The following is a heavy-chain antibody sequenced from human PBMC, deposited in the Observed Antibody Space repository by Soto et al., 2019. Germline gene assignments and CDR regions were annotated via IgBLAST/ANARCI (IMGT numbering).Heavy chain of an antibody. J-gene: IGHJ6*02. Sequence: ASVKVSCKASGYTFTSYYMHWVRQAPGQGLEWMGIINPSGGSTSYAQKFQGRVTMTRDTSTSTVYMELSSLRSEDTAVYYCARDSRIVVVPAATYYYYYGMDVWGQGTTVTVSS. D-gene: IGHD2-2*01. CDR2: INPSGGST. CDR3: ARDSRIVVVPAATYYYYYGMDV. V-gene: IGHV1-46*01. CDR1: GYTFTSYY.